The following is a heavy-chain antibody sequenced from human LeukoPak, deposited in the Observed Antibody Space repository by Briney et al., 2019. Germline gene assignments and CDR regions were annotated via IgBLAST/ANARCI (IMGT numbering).Heavy chain of an antibody. V-gene: IGHV3-23*01. D-gene: IGHD3-9*01. CDR1: GFTFSSYA. CDR2: ISGSGGST. CDR3: AKTYYDILTGYYMTYYFDY. Sequence: PGGSLRLSCAASGFTFSSYAMSWVRQAPGKGLEWVSAISGSGGSTYYADSVKGRFTISRDNSKNTLYLQMNSLRAEDTAVYYCAKTYYDILTGYYMTYYFDYWGQGTLVTVSS. J-gene: IGHJ4*02.